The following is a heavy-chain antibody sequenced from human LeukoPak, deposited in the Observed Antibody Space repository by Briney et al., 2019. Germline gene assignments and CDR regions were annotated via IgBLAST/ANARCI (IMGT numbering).Heavy chain of an antibody. D-gene: IGHD2-15*01. J-gene: IGHJ4*02. V-gene: IGHV3-21*01. CDR1: GFTISSYS. Sequence: PGGSLRLSCAASGFTISSYSMNWVRQAPGKGLEWDSSISSSSSYIYYADSVKGRFTISRDNAKNSLYLQMNSLRAEDTAVYYCVRDTPLGGSHIDYWGQGTLVTVSS. CDR3: VRDTPLGGSHIDY. CDR2: ISSSSSYI.